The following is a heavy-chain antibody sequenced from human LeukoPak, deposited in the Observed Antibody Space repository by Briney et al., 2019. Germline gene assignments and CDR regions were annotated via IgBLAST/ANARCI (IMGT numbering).Heavy chain of an antibody. D-gene: IGHD6-19*01. CDR1: GFTFSSYS. V-gene: IGHV3-21*01. Sequence: GGSLRLSCAASGFTFSSYSMNWVRQAPGKGLEWVSSISSFNSYIYYADSVKGRFTISRDNAKNSLYLQMNSLRAEDTAVYYCARVYSSGWYFDYWGQGNLVTVSS. J-gene: IGHJ4*02. CDR3: ARVYSSGWYFDY. CDR2: ISSFNSYI.